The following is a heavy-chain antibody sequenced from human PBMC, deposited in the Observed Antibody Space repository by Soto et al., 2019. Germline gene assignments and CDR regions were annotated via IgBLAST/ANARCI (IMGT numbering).Heavy chain of an antibody. Sequence: GASVKVSCKASGGTFSSYAISWVRQAPGQGLEWMGGIIPIFGTANYAQKFQGRVTMTADTSTSTAYMELSSLRSEDTAVYYCARDGMVRGDQHFDYWGQGTLVTVSS. D-gene: IGHD3-10*01. V-gene: IGHV1-69*06. CDR1: GGTFSSYA. J-gene: IGHJ4*02. CDR2: IIPIFGTA. CDR3: ARDGMVRGDQHFDY.